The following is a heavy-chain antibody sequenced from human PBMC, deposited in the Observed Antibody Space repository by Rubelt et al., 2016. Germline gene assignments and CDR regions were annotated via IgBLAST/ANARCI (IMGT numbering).Heavy chain of an antibody. CDR1: GYTFTGYY. J-gene: IGHJ3*02. CDR3: ARGAGGRYFDWYDAFDI. V-gene: IGHV1-2*02. D-gene: IGHD3-9*01. CDR2: INPNSGCT. Sequence: QVQLVQSGAEVKKPGASVKVSCKASGYTFTGYYMHWVRQAPGQGLEWMGWINPNSGCTNYAQKVQGRGTMTRDTSISTAYMGLSRRRSDDTAVYYCARGAGGRYFDWYDAFDIWGQGTMVTVSS.